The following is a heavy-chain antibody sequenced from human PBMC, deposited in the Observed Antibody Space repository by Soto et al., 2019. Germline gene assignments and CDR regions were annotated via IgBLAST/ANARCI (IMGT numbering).Heavy chain of an antibody. V-gene: IGHV4-39*01. CDR1: GGSVTNSRYY. J-gene: IGHJ4*01. D-gene: IGHD4-17*01. CDR2: VYYRGRS. Sequence: SETLSLTCTVSGGSVTNSRYYWGWIRQSPGKGLEWIGSVYYRGRSYSKSSVKSRVTISVDTSKNQFSLNFNSVTASDTALYYCVSQRTTVVTQADFDYGG. CDR3: VSQRTTVVTQADFDY.